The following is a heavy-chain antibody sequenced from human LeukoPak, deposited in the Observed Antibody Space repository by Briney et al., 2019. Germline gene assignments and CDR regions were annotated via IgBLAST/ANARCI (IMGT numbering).Heavy chain of an antibody. CDR3: TTDLAITMIRGVIVD. D-gene: IGHD3-10*01. V-gene: IGHV3-15*01. J-gene: IGHJ4*02. CDR1: GVSFTNAW. CDR2: IKSKGDGETT. Sequence: VGGLRLSCAASGVSFTNAWMTWVCQAPGEGLEWVGRIKSKGDGETTDYAASVKGRFSMSRDDSKATLYLQMNWPKVEDTAVYYCTTDLAITMIRGVIVDWGQGTLVTVSS.